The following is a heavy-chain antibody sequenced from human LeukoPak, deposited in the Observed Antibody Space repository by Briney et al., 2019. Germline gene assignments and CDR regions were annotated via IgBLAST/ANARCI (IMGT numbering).Heavy chain of an antibody. D-gene: IGHD6-19*01. CDR2: ISSDGSRLL. V-gene: IGHV3-30*19. CDR1: GFTFSSYG. Sequence: GGSLRLSCAASGFTFSSYGMHWVRQAPGKGLEWLAAISSDGSRLLVYADSVKGRFTISKDNSKNTLDLQMISLRAEDTAVYYCARGVYSSGTVGTIDVWGRGTMVTVSS. J-gene: IGHJ3*01. CDR3: ARGVYSSGTVGTIDV.